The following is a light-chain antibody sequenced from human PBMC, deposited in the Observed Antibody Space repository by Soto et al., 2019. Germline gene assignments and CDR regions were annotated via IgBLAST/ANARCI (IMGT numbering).Light chain of an antibody. Sequence: DIQMTQSPSSLSPSVGDRVTITCQASQDISNYLNWYQHKPGKPPKLLIYDASNLETGVPSRFSGSGSGTDFTFTISSLQTEDVATYYCQQYEDLPLSFGPGTKVDIK. CDR3: QQYEDLPLS. V-gene: IGKV1-33*01. CDR2: DAS. J-gene: IGKJ3*01. CDR1: QDISNY.